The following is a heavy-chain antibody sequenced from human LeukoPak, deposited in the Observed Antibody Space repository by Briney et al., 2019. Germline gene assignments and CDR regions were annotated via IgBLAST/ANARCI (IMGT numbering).Heavy chain of an antibody. CDR2: IKQDGSEK. Sequence: PGESLRLSCAASGFAFSSYWMSWVRQAPGKGLEWVANIKQDGSEKYYVDSVKGRFTISRDNVKSSLYLYMNSLRADDTAVYYCARGHSGDWALGGQGTLVTVSS. D-gene: IGHD2-21*02. V-gene: IGHV3-7*01. CDR1: GFAFSSYW. CDR3: ARGHSGDWAL. J-gene: IGHJ4*02.